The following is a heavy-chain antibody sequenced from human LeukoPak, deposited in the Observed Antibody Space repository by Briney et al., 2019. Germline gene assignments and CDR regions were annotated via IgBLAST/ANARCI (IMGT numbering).Heavy chain of an antibody. D-gene: IGHD3-16*01. V-gene: IGHV3-23*01. CDR1: GLTFSSYA. Sequence: GVSLRLSCAASGLTFSSYAMSWVRQAPGKGLEWVSAISGSGGSTYYADSVRGRFTISRDNSKDTLYLQMDSLRAEDTAVYFCAKDTGYARGEGEFDYWGQGTLVIVSS. CDR2: ISGSGGST. J-gene: IGHJ4*02. CDR3: AKDTGYARGEGEFDY.